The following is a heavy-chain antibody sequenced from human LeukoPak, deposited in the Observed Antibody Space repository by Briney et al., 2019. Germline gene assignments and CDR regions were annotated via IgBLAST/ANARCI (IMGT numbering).Heavy chain of an antibody. CDR2: IYTSGST. D-gene: IGHD3-3*01. J-gene: IGHJ5*02. CDR1: GGSISSYY. CDR3: ARHLYDFWSGYSNWFDP. Sequence: ASETLSLICTVSGGSISSYYWSWIRQPPGKGLEWIGYIYTSGSTNYNPSLKSRVTISVDTSKNQFSLKLSSVTAADTAVYYCARHLYDFWSGYSNWFDPWGQGTLVTVSS. V-gene: IGHV4-4*09.